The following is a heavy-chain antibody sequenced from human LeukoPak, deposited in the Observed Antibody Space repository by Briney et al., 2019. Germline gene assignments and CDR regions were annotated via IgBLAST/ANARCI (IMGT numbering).Heavy chain of an antibody. CDR1: GFTFSSYA. J-gene: IGHJ4*02. Sequence: GGSLRLSCAASGFTFSSYAMHWVRQAPGKGLEWVALIWYDGSNKYYTDSVKGRFTIFRDNSKNTLYLQMNSLRAEDTAVYYCAKDQAVAGTGIDFDYWGQGTLVTVSS. CDR2: IWYDGSNK. D-gene: IGHD6-19*01. CDR3: AKDQAVAGTGIDFDY. V-gene: IGHV3-33*06.